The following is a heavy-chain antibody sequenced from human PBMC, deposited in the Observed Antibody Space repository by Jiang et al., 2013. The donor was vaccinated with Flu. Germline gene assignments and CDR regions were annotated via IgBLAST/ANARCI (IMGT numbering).Heavy chain of an antibody. Sequence: GPGLVKPSETLSLTCTVSGGSISTYYWSWIRQPPGKGLEFIGCISYSGSTYYSPSLKSRVTISIDTSKSQFSLNLSSVTAADSAVYYCARGVFFAGSGDDYLDYWGQGNPGHRLL. CDR1: GGSISTYY. D-gene: IGHD3-10*01. V-gene: IGHV4-59*01. CDR3: ARGVFFAGSGDDYLDY. J-gene: IGHJ4*02. CDR2: ISYSGST.